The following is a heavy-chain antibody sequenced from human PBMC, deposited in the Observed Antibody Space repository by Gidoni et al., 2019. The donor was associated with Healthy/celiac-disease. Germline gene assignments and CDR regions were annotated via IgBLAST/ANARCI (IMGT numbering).Heavy chain of an antibody. CDR1: GFTFSSYA. J-gene: IGHJ4*02. D-gene: IGHD5-18*01. Sequence: QVQLVESGGGVVQPGRSLRLSCAASGFTFSSYAMHWVRQAPGKELEWVAGISYDGSNKYYADSVKGRFTISRDNSKNTLYLQMNSLRAEDTAVYYCARGRYSYGHYWGQGTLVTVSS. CDR3: ARGRYSYGHY. V-gene: IGHV3-30-3*01. CDR2: ISYDGSNK.